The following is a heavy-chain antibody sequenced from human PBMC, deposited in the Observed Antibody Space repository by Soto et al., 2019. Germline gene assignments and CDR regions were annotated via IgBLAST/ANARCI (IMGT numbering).Heavy chain of an antibody. J-gene: IGHJ4*02. V-gene: IGHV1-3*01. CDR1: GYTFTNYP. D-gene: IGHD3-22*01. Sequence: ASVKVSCKASGYTFTNYPMHWVRQAPGQGLEWMGWINAGNGDTKYSQKFQGRVTITRDTSAITAYIELSNLRSEDTAVYYCVRDWTHYDSSGPGDYWGQGTLVTVSS. CDR2: INAGNGDT. CDR3: VRDWTHYDSSGPGDY.